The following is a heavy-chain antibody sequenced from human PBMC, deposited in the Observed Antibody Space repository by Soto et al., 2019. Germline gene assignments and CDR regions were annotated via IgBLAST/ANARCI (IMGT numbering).Heavy chain of an antibody. CDR2: IDWDDAK. CDR1: GFSLTTSGVC. V-gene: IGHV2-70*17. CDR3: ARGFTYYYGSGSYYPFDY. Sequence: SGPTLVNPTQTLTLTCTFTGFSLTTSGVCVSWIRQPPGKALEWRARIDWDDAKFYSTSLKTRLTISKDTSKIQVVLTMTNMDPVDTASFYCARGFTYYYGSGSYYPFDYWGQGTLVTVSS. D-gene: IGHD3-10*01. J-gene: IGHJ4*02.